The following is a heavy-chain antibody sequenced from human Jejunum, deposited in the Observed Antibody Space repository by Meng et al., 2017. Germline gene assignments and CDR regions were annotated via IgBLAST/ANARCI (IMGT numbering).Heavy chain of an antibody. CDR2: IHDSGST. CDR1: GGSISGYY. D-gene: IGHD2-15*01. Sequence: SETLSLTCTVSGGSISGYYWTWIRQPPGKGPEWVAYIHDSGSTNYNPSLKSRVITSVDTSKNQFSLKLSSVTAADTAVYYCERICCRGATFDIWGQGTMVTVSS. CDR3: ERICCRGATFDI. V-gene: IGHV4-59*01. J-gene: IGHJ3*02.